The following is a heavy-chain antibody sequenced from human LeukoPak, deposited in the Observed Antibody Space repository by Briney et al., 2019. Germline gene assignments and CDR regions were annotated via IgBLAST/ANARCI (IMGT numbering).Heavy chain of an antibody. CDR1: GGSISSSSYY. J-gene: IGHJ5*02. CDR2: IYYSGST. V-gene: IGHV4-39*07. Sequence: PSETLSLTCTVSGGSISSSSYYWGWIRQPPGKGLEWIGSIYYSGSTYYNPSLKSRVTISVDTSKNQFSLKLSSVTAADTAVYYCATLYYDILTGYLPGFDPWGQGTLVTVSS. D-gene: IGHD3-9*01. CDR3: ATLYYDILTGYLPGFDP.